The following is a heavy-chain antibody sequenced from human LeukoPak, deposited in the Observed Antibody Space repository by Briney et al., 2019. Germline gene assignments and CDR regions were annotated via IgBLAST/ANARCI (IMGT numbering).Heavy chain of an antibody. V-gene: IGHV3-30*04. D-gene: IGHD3-9*01. CDR3: ARDQSHDILFRPHTNWFDP. CDR2: ISYDGSNK. CDR1: GFTFSSYA. Sequence: GGSLRLSCAASGFTFSSYAMHWVRQAPGKGLEWVAVISYDGSNKYYADSVKGRFTISRDNSKNTLYLQMNSLRAEDTAVYYCARDQSHDILFRPHTNWFDPWGQGTLVTVSS. J-gene: IGHJ5*02.